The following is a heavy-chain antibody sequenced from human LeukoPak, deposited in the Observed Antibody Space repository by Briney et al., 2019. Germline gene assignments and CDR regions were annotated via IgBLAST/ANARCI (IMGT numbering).Heavy chain of an antibody. CDR2: TYYSGST. J-gene: IGHJ4*02. Sequence: PSETLSLTCTVSGGSISSSSYYWGWIRQPPGKWLEWIGSTYYSGSTYYNPSLKSRVTISVDTSKNQFSLKLSSVTAADTAVYYCARHIVATITGVDYWGQGTLVTVSS. V-gene: IGHV4-39*01. CDR1: GGSISSSSYY. CDR3: ARHIVATITGVDY. D-gene: IGHD5-12*01.